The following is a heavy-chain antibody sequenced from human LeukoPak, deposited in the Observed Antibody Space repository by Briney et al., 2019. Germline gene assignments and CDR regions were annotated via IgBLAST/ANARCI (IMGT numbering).Heavy chain of an antibody. J-gene: IGHJ3*02. V-gene: IGHV4-39*01. Sequence: SETLSLTCTVSGASLRNTSYYWGWIRQPPGKGLEWIGSIYYSGTTDYNPSFKSRVIIALDTSQSPSQSQFSLNLSSVTAADTAVYYCARIYYYPSSGFPFDAFDIWGQGTRVTVSS. D-gene: IGHD3-22*01. CDR1: GASLRNTSYY. CDR3: ARIYYYPSSGFPFDAFDI. CDR2: IYYSGTT.